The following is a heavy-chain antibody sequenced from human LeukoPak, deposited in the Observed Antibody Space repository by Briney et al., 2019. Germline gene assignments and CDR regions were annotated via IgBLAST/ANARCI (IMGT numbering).Heavy chain of an antibody. CDR3: ARNIYGSGSYYKWYYYYYMDV. CDR1: GGSISSYY. Sequence: SSETLSLTCTVSGGSISSYYWSWIRQPPGKGLEWIGYIYYSGSTNYNPSLKSRVTISVDTSKNQFSLKLSSVTAADTAVYYCARNIYGSGSYYKWYYYYYMDVWGKGTTVTISS. J-gene: IGHJ6*03. CDR2: IYYSGST. V-gene: IGHV4-59*01. D-gene: IGHD3-10*01.